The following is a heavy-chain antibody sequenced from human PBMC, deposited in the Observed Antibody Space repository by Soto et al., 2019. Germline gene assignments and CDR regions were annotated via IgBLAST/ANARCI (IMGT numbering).Heavy chain of an antibody. V-gene: IGHV3-74*01. Sequence: PGPSLRLSCAASGFTFSSYWMHFVRQAPGKGLVWVSRINSDGSSTSYADSVKGRFTISRDNAKNTLYLQMNSLRAEDTAVYYCASLYDFWSGYSDYWGQGTLVTVSS. CDR1: GFTFSSYW. D-gene: IGHD3-3*01. CDR3: ASLYDFWSGYSDY. CDR2: INSDGSST. J-gene: IGHJ4*01.